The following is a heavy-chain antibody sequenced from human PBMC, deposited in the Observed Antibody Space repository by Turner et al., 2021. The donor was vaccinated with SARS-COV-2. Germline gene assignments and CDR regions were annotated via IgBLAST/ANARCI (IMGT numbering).Heavy chain of an antibody. CDR2: IYYSGST. CDR1: GRSIRSSSYY. CDR3: ARLPVGYYGSGSYYHYGMDV. J-gene: IGHJ6*02. D-gene: IGHD3-10*01. Sequence: QLQLQESGSGLVNPSETLSLTCTVSGRSIRSSSYYWGWIRQPPGKGLEWIGSIYYSGSTYYNPYLKSRVTSSVDTSKDQFSMKLSSVTAADTAVYYCARLPVGYYGSGSYYHYGMDVWGQGTTVTVSS. V-gene: IGHV4-39*01.